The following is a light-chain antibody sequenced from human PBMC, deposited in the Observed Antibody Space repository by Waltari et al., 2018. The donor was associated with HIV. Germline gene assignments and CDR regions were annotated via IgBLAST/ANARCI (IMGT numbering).Light chain of an antibody. Sequence: QSVLTQPPSMSRPPGQRVFISCSGSRSPIGTNFVSCFHEVSGRAPKLIIYNTDQRPSGVPDRFSAAKSGSSASLAITGLQSDDEAVYFCASRDDNLSHWVFGGGTKLTV. CDR3: ASRDDNLSHWV. V-gene: IGLV1-47*02. CDR1: RSPIGTNF. J-gene: IGLJ3*02. CDR2: NTD.